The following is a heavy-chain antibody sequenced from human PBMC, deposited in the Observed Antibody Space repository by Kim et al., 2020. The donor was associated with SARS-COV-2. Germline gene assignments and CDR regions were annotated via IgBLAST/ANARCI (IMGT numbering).Heavy chain of an antibody. CDR1: GYTFTGYY. Sequence: ASVKVSCKASGYTFTGYYMHWVRQAPGKGLEWMGRINPNSGGTNYAQKFQGRVTMIRDTTISTANMELSRLRSDDTAGYYCVRSLGYCSITSCETVDYWG. CDR2: INPNSGGT. V-gene: IGHV1-2*06. D-gene: IGHD2-2*01. J-gene: IGHJ4*01. CDR3: VRSLGYCSITSCETVDY.